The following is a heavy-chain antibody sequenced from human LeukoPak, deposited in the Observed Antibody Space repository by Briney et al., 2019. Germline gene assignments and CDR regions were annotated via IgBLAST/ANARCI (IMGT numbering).Heavy chain of an antibody. D-gene: IGHD5-18*01. V-gene: IGHV3-49*04. CDR3: ARGPIYLWLYYGMVV. CDR1: GFTFGDHA. CDR2: IRSKAYGGKT. Sequence: GGSLRLSCSGSGFTFGDHAMSWVRQAPGKGLEWVGFIRSKAYGGKTEYAASVRGRFSISRDDSKNIAYLQMSSLETEDTAVYFCARGPIYLWLYYGMVVWGQGTTVTVSS. J-gene: IGHJ6*02.